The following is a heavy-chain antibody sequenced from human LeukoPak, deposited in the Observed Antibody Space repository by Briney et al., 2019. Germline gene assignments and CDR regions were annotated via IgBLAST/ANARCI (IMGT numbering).Heavy chain of an antibody. CDR2: IGKSDDPK. Sequence: SGGSLRLSCAASGFTFSDYYMSWIRQAPGKGLEWLSYIGKSDDPKYYADSVRGRFTISRDNAKNSLYLQMNSLTAEDTAMYYCARREPRSGWFWNAFDIWGQGTMVTVSS. V-gene: IGHV3-11*01. CDR3: ARREPRSGWFWNAFDI. CDR1: GFTFSDYY. D-gene: IGHD6-19*01. J-gene: IGHJ3*02.